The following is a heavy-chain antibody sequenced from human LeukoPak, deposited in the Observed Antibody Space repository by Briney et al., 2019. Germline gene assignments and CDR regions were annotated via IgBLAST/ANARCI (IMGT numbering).Heavy chain of an antibody. D-gene: IGHD4-17*01. V-gene: IGHV3-66*04. Sequence: PGGSLRLSCAVSGFTVSTNSMTWVRQAPGKGLEWLSLIYSGGNTSYADSVKGRFTISRDNSKNTLYLQMNSLRAEDTAVYYCARRGYGDYAPFDYWGQGALVTVSS. J-gene: IGHJ4*02. CDR3: ARRGYGDYAPFDY. CDR1: GFTVSTNS. CDR2: IYSGGNT.